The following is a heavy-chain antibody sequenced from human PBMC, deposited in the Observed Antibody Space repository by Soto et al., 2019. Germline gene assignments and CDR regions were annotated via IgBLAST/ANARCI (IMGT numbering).Heavy chain of an antibody. CDR2: IYYSGST. V-gene: IGHV4-59*01. D-gene: IGHD3-10*01. CDR1: GGSIGSYY. Sequence: PSETLSLTCTVSGGSIGSYYWSWIRQPPGKGLEWIGYIYYSGSTNYNPSLKSRVTISVDTSKNQFSLKLSAVTSADTAVYYCARDSGYGSASSVNHHLDYWGHGTLVTVPS. J-gene: IGHJ4*01. CDR3: ARDSGYGSASSVNHHLDY.